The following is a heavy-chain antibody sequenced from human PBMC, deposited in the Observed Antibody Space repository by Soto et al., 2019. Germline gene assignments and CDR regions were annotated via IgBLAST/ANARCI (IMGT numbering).Heavy chain of an antibody. CDR2: IYYSGST. J-gene: IGHJ5*02. CDR3: ARYNDNGNRGNWFAP. V-gene: IGHV4-59*01. Sequence: SETLSLTCTVSGGSISSYYWSWIRQPPGKGLEWIGYIYYSGSTNYNPSLKSRVTISVDTSKNQFSLKLSSVTAADTAVYYCARYNDNGNRGNWFAPWAQGTLVTVSS. CDR1: GGSISSYY. D-gene: IGHD1-20*01.